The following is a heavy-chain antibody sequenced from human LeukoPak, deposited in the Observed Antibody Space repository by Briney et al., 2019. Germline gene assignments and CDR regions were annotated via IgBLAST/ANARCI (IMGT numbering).Heavy chain of an antibody. D-gene: IGHD1-14*01. Sequence: SQTLSLTCALSGDSVSSSTSAWSWIRQSPSRGLEWLGRTYFRSKWIHDYALSVRGRITINPDTSKNQVSLRLNSMTPEDTAIYYCARNFSPDFDYWGQGTLVTVSS. CDR1: GDSVSSSTSA. J-gene: IGHJ4*02. CDR3: ARNFSPDFDY. V-gene: IGHV6-1*01. CDR2: TYFRSKWIH.